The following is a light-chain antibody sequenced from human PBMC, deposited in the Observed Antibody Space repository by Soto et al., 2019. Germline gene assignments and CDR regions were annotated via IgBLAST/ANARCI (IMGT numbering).Light chain of an antibody. V-gene: IGLV2-14*03. CDR2: DVS. J-gene: IGLJ1*01. CDR1: SSDVGGYNY. CDR3: SSYTTSNTRQIV. Sequence: QSMLTQPASVSGSPAQSITISSTGTSSDVGGYNYVSWYQHHPGKAPKLIIYDVSNRPSGVSIRFSGSKSDNTASLTISGLQPEDEADYHCSSYTTSNTRQIVFGTGTKVTVL.